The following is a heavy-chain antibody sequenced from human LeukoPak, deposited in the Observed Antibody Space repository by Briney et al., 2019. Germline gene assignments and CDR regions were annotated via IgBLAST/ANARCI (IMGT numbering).Heavy chain of an antibody. D-gene: IGHD3-22*01. CDR1: GFSFGSYG. V-gene: IGHV3-48*01. CDR2: ISSSSGTI. Sequence: GGSLRLSCAASGFSFGSYGMNWVRQAPGKGLEWVSYISSSSGTIYYADSVKGRFTISRDNAKNSLYLQMNSLRAEDTAVYYCAKDAVIPKWGQGTLVTVSS. CDR3: AKDAVIPK. J-gene: IGHJ4*02.